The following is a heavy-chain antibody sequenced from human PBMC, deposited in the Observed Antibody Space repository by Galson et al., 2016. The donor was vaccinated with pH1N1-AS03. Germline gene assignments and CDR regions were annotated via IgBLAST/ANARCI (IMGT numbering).Heavy chain of an antibody. J-gene: IGHJ4*02. D-gene: IGHD6-13*01. CDR3: ARALRIEAASLYYFEY. CDR1: GGSISTYD. Sequence: SETLSLTCTVSGGSISTYDWSWARQPPGKGPEWIGNIYYTGSTNYNPSLRSRVSISVDTSKNQFSLNMTSVTAADTAVYYCARALRIEAASLYYFEYWGQGTLVAVSS. V-gene: IGHV4-59*01. CDR2: IYYTGST.